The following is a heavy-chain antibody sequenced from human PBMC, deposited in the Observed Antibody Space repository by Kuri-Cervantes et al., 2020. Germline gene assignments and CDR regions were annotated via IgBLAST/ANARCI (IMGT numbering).Heavy chain of an antibody. D-gene: IGHD6-19*01. CDR2: ISSSSSYI. J-gene: IGHJ6*02. V-gene: IGHV3-21*01. CDR1: GFTFSSYS. CDR3: ARDGVAVAGTPLYYYYGMDV. Sequence: LSLTCAASGFTFSSYSMNWVRQAPGKRLEWVSSISSSSSYIYYADSVKGRFTISRDNAKNSLYLQMNSLRAEDTAVYYCARDGVAVAGTPLYYYYGMDVWGQGTTVTVSS.